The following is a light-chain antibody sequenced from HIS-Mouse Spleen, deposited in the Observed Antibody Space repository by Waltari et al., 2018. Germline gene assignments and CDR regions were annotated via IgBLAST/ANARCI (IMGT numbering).Light chain of an antibody. CDR2: EGS. CDR3: CSYAGSSTFPV. Sequence: QSALTQPASVSGSPGQSITISCTGTSSDVGSYNLVSCYQQHPGKAPKLMIYEGSKRPSGVSNRFSGSKSGNTASLTISGLQAEDEADYYCCSYAGSSTFPVFGTGTKVTVL. J-gene: IGLJ1*01. CDR1: SSDVGSYNL. V-gene: IGLV2-23*03.